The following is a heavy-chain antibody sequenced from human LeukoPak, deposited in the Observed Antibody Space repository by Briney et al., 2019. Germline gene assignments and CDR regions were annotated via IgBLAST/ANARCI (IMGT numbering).Heavy chain of an antibody. CDR1: GGSISSGGYS. CDR3: ARQYYYDSSGYYSWGAFDI. J-gene: IGHJ3*02. D-gene: IGHD3-22*01. V-gene: IGHV4-30-2*01. Sequence: SQTLSLTCAVSGGSISSGGYSWSWIRQPPGKGLEWIGYIYHSGSTYYNPSLKGRVTISVDRSKNQFSLKLSSVTAADTAVYYCARQYYYDSSGYYSWGAFDIWGQGTMVTVSS. CDR2: IYHSGST.